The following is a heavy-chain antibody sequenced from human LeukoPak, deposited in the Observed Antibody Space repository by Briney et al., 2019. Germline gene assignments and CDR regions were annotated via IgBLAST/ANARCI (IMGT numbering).Heavy chain of an antibody. CDR3: ARSRAFNSGAFDP. CDR2: IYNGVNT. V-gene: IGHV4-61*01. D-gene: IGHD1-26*01. Sequence: SETLSLTCTVSGASVSSASYWSWIRQPPGKGVEWIAHIYNGVNTNYNPSLKSRVTISVDTSKNQFSLRLNFVTAADTAVYYCARSRAFNSGAFDPWGQGSLVTVSS. J-gene: IGHJ5*02. CDR1: GASVSSASY.